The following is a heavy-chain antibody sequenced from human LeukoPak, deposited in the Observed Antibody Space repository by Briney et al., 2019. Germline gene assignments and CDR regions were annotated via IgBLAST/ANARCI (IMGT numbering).Heavy chain of an antibody. J-gene: IGHJ4*02. CDR3: VRHISTNTGYFDS. D-gene: IGHD5-24*01. CDR1: GGSINSHSYY. V-gene: IGHV4-39*01. Sequence: SETLSLTCTVSGGSINSHSYYWGWIRQPPGKGLEWIGSVYYDGTSYSNPSLKSRAAVLVDTSRDQFSLDLSFVTAADTALYYCVRHISTNTGYFDSCGQGTLVSVSS. CDR2: VYYDGTS.